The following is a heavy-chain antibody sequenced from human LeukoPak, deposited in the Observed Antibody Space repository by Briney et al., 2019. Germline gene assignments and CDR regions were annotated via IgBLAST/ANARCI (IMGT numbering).Heavy chain of an antibody. V-gene: IGHV1-8*01. D-gene: IGHD6-19*01. CDR3: ARKGIAVAGLDY. Sequence: GASVKVSCKASGYTFTSYDINWVRQATGQGLEWMGWMNPNSGNTGYAQKFQGRVTMTRNTSISTAYMELSSLRSEDTAVYYCARKGIAVAGLDYWGQGTLVTVSS. J-gene: IGHJ4*02. CDR2: MNPNSGNT. CDR1: GYTFTSYD.